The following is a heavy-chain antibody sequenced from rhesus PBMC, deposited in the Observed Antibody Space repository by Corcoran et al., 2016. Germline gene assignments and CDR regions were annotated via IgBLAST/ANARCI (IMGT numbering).Heavy chain of an antibody. V-gene: IGHV4-127*01. CDR2: IGGNIGTP. D-gene: IGHD1-1*01. CDR3: AGREAGTLDY. Sequence: QVQLQESGPGLVKPSETLSLTCAVSGYSISSGYGWSWIRKPPGKGLEWIGYIGGNIGTPNYNPSLKSQITISKDTAKNHFSLKLRSVAAADTAVYYCAGREAGTLDYWGQGLLFTVSS. CDR1: GYSISSGYG. J-gene: IGHJ4*01.